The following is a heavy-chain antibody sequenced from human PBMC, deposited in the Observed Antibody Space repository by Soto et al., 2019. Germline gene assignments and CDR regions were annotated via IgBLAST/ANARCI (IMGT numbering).Heavy chain of an antibody. D-gene: IGHD4-4*01. CDR3: ASTSTVTTFRGYNWFDP. CDR2: IIPIFGTA. V-gene: IGHV1-69*13. J-gene: IGHJ5*02. CDR1: GGTFSSYA. Sequence: ASVKVSCKASGGTFSSYAISWVRQAPGQGLEWMGGIIPIFGTANCAQKFQGRVTITADESTSTAYMVLSSLRSEDTAVYYCASTSTVTTFRGYNWFDPWGQGTLVTVSS.